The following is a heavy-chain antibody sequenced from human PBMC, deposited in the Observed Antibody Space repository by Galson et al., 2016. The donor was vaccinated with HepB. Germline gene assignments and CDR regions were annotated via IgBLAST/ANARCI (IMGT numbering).Heavy chain of an antibody. CDR2: IWYDGSES. J-gene: IGHJ3*01. CDR3: ARGKEADYKDAFEL. Sequence: SLRLSCAASGFSFHRFGMHWVRQAPGKRLEWVAVIWYDGSESEYLDSVQGRFTVSRDNSKKTLYLQMDSLRNDDTAVYYCARGKEADYKDAFELWGQGTRVTVSS. CDR1: GFSFHRFG. D-gene: IGHD4-11*01. V-gene: IGHV3-33*01.